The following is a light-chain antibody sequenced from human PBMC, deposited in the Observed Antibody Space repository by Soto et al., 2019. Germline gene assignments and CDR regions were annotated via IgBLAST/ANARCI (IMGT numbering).Light chain of an antibody. Sequence: QSVLTQPPSASGTPGQRVTIPCSGSSSNIGRNTVNWYQQLPGTAPKVVIYSNDQRPSGVPDRFSGSKFGTSASLTIGGLHSEDEAEYFCGAWDDSLNPSYVFGTGTKLTVL. V-gene: IGLV1-44*01. CDR3: GAWDDSLNPSYV. J-gene: IGLJ1*01. CDR1: SSNIGRNT. CDR2: SND.